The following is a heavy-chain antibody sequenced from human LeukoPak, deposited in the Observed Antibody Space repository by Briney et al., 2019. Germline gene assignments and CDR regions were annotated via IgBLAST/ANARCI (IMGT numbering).Heavy chain of an antibody. J-gene: IGHJ3*02. Sequence: PGGSLRLSCAASGFTFSRYWMHWVRQAPGKGLLWVSRINSDGSSTYYAHSVKGRFTTSTDNAKNALHLQMDRVTDKDTAVYYCVLDLFSSFAFDIWGQGTMVTVSS. CDR3: VLDLFSSFAFDI. D-gene: IGHD3/OR15-3a*01. CDR2: INSDGSST. CDR1: GFTFSRYW. V-gene: IGHV3-74*01.